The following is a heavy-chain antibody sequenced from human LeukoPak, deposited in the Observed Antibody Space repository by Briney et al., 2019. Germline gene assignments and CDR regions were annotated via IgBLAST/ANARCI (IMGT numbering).Heavy chain of an antibody. V-gene: IGHV3-23*01. D-gene: IGHD1-26*01. CDR1: GFTLSNYA. J-gene: IGHJ4*02. CDR3: ARAGSYYPGYYFDC. Sequence: GGSLRLSCAASGFTLSNYAMSWVRQAPGKGLEWVSGVSGSGGATYYADSVKGRFTISRDNARNSLFLQMNSLRDEDTAVYYCARAGSYYPGYYFDCWGQGTLVTVSS. CDR2: VSGSGGAT.